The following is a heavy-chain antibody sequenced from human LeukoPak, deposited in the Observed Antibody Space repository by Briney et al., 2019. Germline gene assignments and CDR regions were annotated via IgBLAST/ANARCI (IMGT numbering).Heavy chain of an antibody. Sequence: SETLSLTCTVSGGSISSGGYYWSWIRQHPGKGLEWIGYIYYSGSTYYNPSLKSRVTISVDTSKNQFSLKLSSVTAADTAVYYCARVGAGYCSGGSCYGAHTFDIWGQGTMVTVSS. CDR1: GGSISSGGYY. CDR3: ARVGAGYCSGGSCYGAHTFDI. CDR2: IYYSGST. V-gene: IGHV4-31*03. D-gene: IGHD2-15*01. J-gene: IGHJ3*02.